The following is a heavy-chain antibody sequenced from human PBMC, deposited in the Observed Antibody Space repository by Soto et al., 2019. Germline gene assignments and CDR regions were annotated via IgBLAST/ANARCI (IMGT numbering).Heavy chain of an antibody. J-gene: IGHJ6*02. D-gene: IGHD3-3*01. Sequence: GGSLRLSCEASGFTLTSYEMNWVRQAPGKGLEWVSYISSGGQTIYYADSVKGRFTISRDNAKNSLYLQMNSLRGEDAAVYYCARERPSSDFWSGYSFGMDVWGQGTTVTVSS. CDR1: GFTLTSYE. CDR2: ISSGGQTI. V-gene: IGHV3-48*03. CDR3: ARERPSSDFWSGYSFGMDV.